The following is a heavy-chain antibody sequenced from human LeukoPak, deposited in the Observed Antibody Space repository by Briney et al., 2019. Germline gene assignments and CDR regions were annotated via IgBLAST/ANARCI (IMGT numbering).Heavy chain of an antibody. CDR1: GGSISSYY. CDR3: ATRSTGVAATFDS. J-gene: IGHJ4*02. Sequence: PGETLSLTCTVSGGSISSYYWSWIRQPPGKGLEWIGYIYYSGNSNYNPSRQSLLTISADTSKNESSLKLSSVTAADTAIYYCATRSTGVAATFDSWGQGAMVRVSS. D-gene: IGHD2-15*01. V-gene: IGHV4-59*01. CDR2: IYYSGNS.